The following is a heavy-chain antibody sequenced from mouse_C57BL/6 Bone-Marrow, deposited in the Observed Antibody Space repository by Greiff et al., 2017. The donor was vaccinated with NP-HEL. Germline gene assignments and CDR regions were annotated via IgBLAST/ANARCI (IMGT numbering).Heavy chain of an antibody. CDR3: TRINGNDIAMDY. V-gene: IGHV1-15*01. Sequence: QVQLQQSGAELVRPGASVTLSCKASGYTFTNYEMHWVKQTPVHGLEWIGAIDPETGGTAYNQKFKGKAILTADKSSSTAYMERRSLTSEDSAGYYGTRINGNDIAMDYWGQGTSVTVSS. J-gene: IGHJ4*01. CDR1: GYTFTNYE. CDR2: IDPETGGT. D-gene: IGHD2-2*01.